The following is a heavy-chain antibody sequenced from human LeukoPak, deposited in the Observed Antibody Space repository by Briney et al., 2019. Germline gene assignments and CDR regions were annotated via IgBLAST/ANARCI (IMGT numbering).Heavy chain of an antibody. CDR2: ISAYNANT. CDR3: ARGYCSSTTCYLADY. J-gene: IGHJ4*02. D-gene: IGHD2-2*01. Sequence: ASVNVSCKASGYTFTTYGISWVRQAPGQGLEWMGWISAYNANTNYAQKLQGRVTMTTDTSTSTAYMELRSLRSDDTAVYYCARGYCSSTTCYLADYWGQGTLVTVSS. CDR1: GYTFTTYG. V-gene: IGHV1-18*01.